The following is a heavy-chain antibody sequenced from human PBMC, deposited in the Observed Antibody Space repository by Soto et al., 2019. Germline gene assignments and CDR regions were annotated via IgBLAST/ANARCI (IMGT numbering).Heavy chain of an antibody. Sequence: SETLSLTCTVSGGSIITSNDYWGWIRQPPGKGLEWIASVHYSGTTFYNPSLKSRVTISVDTSKNQFSLKLSSVTAADTAVYYCARPRYCSSSSCYTWFDPWGQGTLVTVSS. V-gene: IGHV4-39*01. CDR1: GGSIITSNDY. CDR2: VHYSGTT. D-gene: IGHD2-2*02. CDR3: ARPRYCSSSSCYTWFDP. J-gene: IGHJ5*02.